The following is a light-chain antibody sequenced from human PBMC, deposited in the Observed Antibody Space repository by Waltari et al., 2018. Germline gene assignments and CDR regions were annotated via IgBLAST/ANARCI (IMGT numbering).Light chain of an antibody. J-gene: IGLJ2*01. CDR2: STN. CDR3: AAWDDSLNGYVV. CDR1: ISNTGGNT. Sequence: QSVLTHPPSASGTPGRRVPSSCSGAISNTGGNTVPGYHHLPETPPKLLIYSTNLRPAGVPDRFSGSKSGTSASLAISGLQSEDEADYYCAAWDDSLNGYVVFGGGTKLTVL. V-gene: IGLV1-44*01.